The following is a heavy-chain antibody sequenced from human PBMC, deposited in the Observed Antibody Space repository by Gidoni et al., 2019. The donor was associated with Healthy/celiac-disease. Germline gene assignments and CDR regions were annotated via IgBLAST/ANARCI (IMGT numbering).Heavy chain of an antibody. V-gene: IGHV4-39*07. J-gene: IGHJ4*02. CDR1: GGSISSSSYY. Sequence: QLQLQESGPGLVKPSETLSLTCTVSGGSISSSSYYWGWIRQPPGKGLEWIGSIYYSGSTYYNPSLKSRVTISVDTSKNQFSLKLSSVTAADTAVYYCARHARSGAEDDYWGQGTLVTVSS. CDR3: ARHARSGAEDDY. D-gene: IGHD3-10*01. CDR2: IYYSGST.